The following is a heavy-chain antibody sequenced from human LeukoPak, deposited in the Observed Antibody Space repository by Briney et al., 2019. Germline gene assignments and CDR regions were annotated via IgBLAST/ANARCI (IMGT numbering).Heavy chain of an antibody. CDR3: ARGLTH. CDR2: INHSGNP. V-gene: IGHV4-34*01. J-gene: IGHJ4*02. Sequence: PSETLSLTCTVSGGSFSGYYWRWIRQPPGKGLEWSGEINHSGNPNYNPSLKSRLTISVDTSRNQLSLKLSSVTAADTGVYCCARGLTHWGQGTLVTVSS. CDR1: GGSFSGYY.